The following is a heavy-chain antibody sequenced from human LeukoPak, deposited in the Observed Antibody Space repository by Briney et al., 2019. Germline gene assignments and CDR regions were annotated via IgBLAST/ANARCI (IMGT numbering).Heavy chain of an antibody. CDR2: IYDSGST. CDR1: GGSIRSSYYY. J-gene: IGHJ4*02. V-gene: IGHV4-39*01. Sequence: SETLSLTCTVSGGSIRSSYYYWGWIRQPPGKGLEWIGSIYDSGSTYYNPSLKSRVTISVDTSKNQFSLKLSSVTAADTAVYYCARVNGYDSTFDYWGQGTLVTVSS. D-gene: IGHD5-12*01. CDR3: ARVNGYDSTFDY.